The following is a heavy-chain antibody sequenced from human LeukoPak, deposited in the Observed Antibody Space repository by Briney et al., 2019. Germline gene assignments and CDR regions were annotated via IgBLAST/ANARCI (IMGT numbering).Heavy chain of an antibody. J-gene: IGHJ4*02. D-gene: IGHD3-22*01. CDR3: ARGSSSGYYFDFDY. V-gene: IGHV1-18*01. CDR2: ISAYNGNT. Sequence: ASVKVSYKAFGYTFTSYGISWVRQAPAQGLEWMGWISAYNGNTNYAQKLQDRVTMTTETSTSTAYMGLRRLRSDDTAVYYCARGSSSGYYFDFDYWGQGTLVTVSS. CDR1: GYTFTSYG.